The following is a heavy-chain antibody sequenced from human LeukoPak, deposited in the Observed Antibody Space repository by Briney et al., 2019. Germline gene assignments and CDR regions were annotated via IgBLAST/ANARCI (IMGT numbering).Heavy chain of an antibody. Sequence: PGGSLRLSCVASGFSLSSKVMHWVRQPIGKGLEWVSGIGPVSGIHYVESVKGRFTVSREDAKNSLYLQMNSLTAGDTAKYCCVTEDHSSGRAPAFGLWGQGTTVTVSS. D-gene: IGHD3-22*01. CDR2: IGPVSGI. V-gene: IGHV3-13*01. CDR3: VTEDHSSGRAPAFGL. J-gene: IGHJ3*01. CDR1: GFSLSSKV.